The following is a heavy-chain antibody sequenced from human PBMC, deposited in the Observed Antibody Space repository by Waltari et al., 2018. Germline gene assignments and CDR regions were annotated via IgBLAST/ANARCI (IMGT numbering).Heavy chain of an antibody. D-gene: IGHD2-2*01. J-gene: IGHJ4*02. CDR3: ARLYSGTRPPDF. CDR2: IFYRWRT. V-gene: IGHV4-39*01. Sequence: QLQLQESGPGLVKPWETLSLTCTVSGESINSDTYYWGWIRQPPGKGLEWIASIFYRWRTYYNPSLKSRVTISVETSKNQFSLKLSAVTAADTAVYYCARLYSGTRPPDFWGQGTLVTVSS. CDR1: GESINSDTYY.